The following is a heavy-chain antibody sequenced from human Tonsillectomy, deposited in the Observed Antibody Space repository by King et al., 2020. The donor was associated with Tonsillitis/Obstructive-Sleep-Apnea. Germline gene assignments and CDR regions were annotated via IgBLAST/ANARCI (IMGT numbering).Heavy chain of an antibody. CDR1: GYTFTGYY. V-gene: IGHV1-2*06. D-gene: IGHD2-2*01. CDR2: INPNSGGT. Sequence: VQLVESGAEVKKPGASVKVSCKASGYTFTGYYMHWVRQAPGQGLEWMGRINPNSGGTNYAQKFQGRVTMTRDTSISTAYMELSRLRSDDPAVYFCARARRGYCSSTSCYVVDYWGQGTLVTVSS. CDR3: ARARRGYCSSTSCYVVDY. J-gene: IGHJ4*02.